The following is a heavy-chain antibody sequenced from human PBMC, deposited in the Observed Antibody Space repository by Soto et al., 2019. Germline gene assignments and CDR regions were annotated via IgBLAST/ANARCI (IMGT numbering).Heavy chain of an antibody. V-gene: IGHV3-23*01. D-gene: IGHD2-15*01. CDR1: GFTFSSYA. CDR2: ISGSGGST. Sequence: GGSLRLSCAASGFTFSSYAMSWVRQAPGKGLEWVSAISGSGGSTYYADSVKGRFTISRDNSKNTLYLQMNSLRAEDTAVYYCAKGGGYCSGGSCYSHFDYWGQGTLVTVSS. J-gene: IGHJ4*02. CDR3: AKGGGYCSGGSCYSHFDY.